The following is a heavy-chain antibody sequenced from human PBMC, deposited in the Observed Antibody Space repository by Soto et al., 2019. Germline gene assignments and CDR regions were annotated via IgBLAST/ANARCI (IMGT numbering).Heavy chain of an antibody. CDR3: ARRPKRGSFAWCFDY. D-gene: IGHD1-26*01. CDR2: IYYSGSA. V-gene: IGHV4-39*01. J-gene: IGHJ4*02. CDR1: GGSITSNAYY. Sequence: QLQLQESGPGLVKPSETLSLTCTVSGGSITSNAYYWGWIRQPPGKGLEWLGYIYYSGSASYNPSLKRRVTMSVDTSKTQFSLKLSSVTAADTAVYYCARRPKRGSFAWCFDYWGQGTLVTVSS.